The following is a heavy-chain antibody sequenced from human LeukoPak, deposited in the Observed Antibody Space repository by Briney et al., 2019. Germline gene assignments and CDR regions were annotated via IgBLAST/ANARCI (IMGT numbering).Heavy chain of an antibody. J-gene: IGHJ3*02. CDR1: GGTFSSYA. CDR3: ARFLGSSGWTRGAFDI. CDR2: IIPIFGTA. V-gene: IGHV1-69*01. D-gene: IGHD6-19*01. Sequence: SVKVSCKASGGTFSSYAISWVRQAPGQGLEWMGGIIPIFGTANYAQKFQGRVTITADESTSTAYMELSSLGSEDTAVYYCARFLGSSGWTRGAFDIWGQGTMVTVSS.